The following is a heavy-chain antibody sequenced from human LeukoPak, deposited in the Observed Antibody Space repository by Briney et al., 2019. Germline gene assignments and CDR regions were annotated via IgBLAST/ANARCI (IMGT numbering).Heavy chain of an antibody. J-gene: IGHJ4*02. V-gene: IGHV3-64*04. D-gene: IGHD3-22*01. Sequence: GGSLRLSCSASGXTFSSFALHWVRQAPGKGLEYVSGISNTGVSTYYADSVKGRFTVSRDNSKNTLYLQMTSLRAEDTAVYYCAKDQVWIVVGSFDYWGQGTLVTVSS. CDR2: ISNTGVST. CDR1: GXTFSSFA. CDR3: AKDQVWIVVGSFDY.